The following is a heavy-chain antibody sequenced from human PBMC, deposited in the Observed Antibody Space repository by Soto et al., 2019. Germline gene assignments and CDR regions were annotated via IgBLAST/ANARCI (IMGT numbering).Heavy chain of an antibody. D-gene: IGHD2-15*01. CDR2: MNPDSGHA. V-gene: IGHV1-8*01. CDR1: GYTFANSD. J-gene: IGHJ4*02. CDR3: ARRPHCSGGICYYGLDN. Sequence: GASVKVSCKASGYTFANSDINWARQAPWQGREWMGWMNPDSGHAAYAQKFQGRVTWTTSTSTSTVYMEMRSLGSEDTAVYYCARRPHCSGGICYYGLDNWGQGTLVTVSS.